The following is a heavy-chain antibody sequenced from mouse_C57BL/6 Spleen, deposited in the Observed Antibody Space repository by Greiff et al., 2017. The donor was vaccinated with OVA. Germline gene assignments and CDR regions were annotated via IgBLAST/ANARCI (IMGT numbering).Heavy chain of an antibody. CDR2: IDPADGDT. V-gene: IGHV14-1*01. CDR3: TTGDRNAAIAY. Sequence: VQLQQSGAELVRPGASVKLSCTASGFNIKDYYMHWVKQRPEQGLEWIGRIDPADGDTDSDPKFQGKAPLTADPSSTTAYLQLSSLTSEDTAVYYCTTGDRNAAIAYWGQGTLVTVSA. J-gene: IGHJ3*01. CDR1: GFNIKDYY.